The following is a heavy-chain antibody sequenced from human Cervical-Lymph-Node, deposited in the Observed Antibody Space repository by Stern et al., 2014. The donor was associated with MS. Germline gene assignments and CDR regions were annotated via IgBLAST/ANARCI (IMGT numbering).Heavy chain of an antibody. V-gene: IGHV2-5*02. CDR3: ARYLYTSIGVVDY. Sequence: QVTLREAGPTLVKPTENLTLTCTFSGFSLSTSGVGVGWLRQPPGKSLEWLARIYWDDDKRYSPSLNSRLTSTKDTSKNQVVLTVTNMDPVDTATYYCARYLYTSIGVVDYWGHGTLVTFSS. J-gene: IGHJ4*01. CDR2: IYWDDDK. D-gene: IGHD5-18*01. CDR1: GFSLSTSGVG.